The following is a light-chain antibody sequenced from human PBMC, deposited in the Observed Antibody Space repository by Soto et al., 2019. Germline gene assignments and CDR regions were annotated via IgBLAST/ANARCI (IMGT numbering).Light chain of an antibody. CDR2: GAS. CDR1: QSVSSTF. Sequence: EFVLTQSPGTLSLSPGERATLSCRASQSVSSTFFAWYQQNLGQAPRLLIYGASTRATGVPDRFSGSGSGTDFTLTISRLEPEDFAVYYCQQYATSPSMYTFGQGTKLEIK. CDR3: QQYATSPSMYT. V-gene: IGKV3-20*01. J-gene: IGKJ2*01.